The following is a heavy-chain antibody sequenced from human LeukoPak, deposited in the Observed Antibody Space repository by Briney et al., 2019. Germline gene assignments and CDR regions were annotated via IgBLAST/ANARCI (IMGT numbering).Heavy chain of an antibody. CDR3: ARRGYCSGGSCYSGYFDY. V-gene: IGHV5-51*01. CDR1: GYSFTSYW. Sequence: PGESLKISCKGSGYSFTSYWIGWVRQMPGKGLAWMGIIYPGDSDTRYSPSFQGQVTISADKSISTAYLQWSSLKASDTAMYYCARRGYCSGGSCYSGYFDYWGQGTLVTVSS. J-gene: IGHJ4*02. CDR2: IYPGDSDT. D-gene: IGHD2-15*01.